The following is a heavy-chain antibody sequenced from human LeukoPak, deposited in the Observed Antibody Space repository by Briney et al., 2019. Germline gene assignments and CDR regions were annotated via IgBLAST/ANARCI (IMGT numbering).Heavy chain of an antibody. Sequence: ASVKVSCKASGYTFTSYGISWVRQAPGQGLEWMGWISAYNGNTNYAQKLQGRVTMTTDTSTSTAYMELRSLRSDDTAVYYCARDPDVIVVVPAAIIADYWGQGTLVTVSS. CDR1: GYTFTSYG. J-gene: IGHJ4*02. V-gene: IGHV1-18*01. CDR2: ISAYNGNT. D-gene: IGHD2-2*02. CDR3: ARDPDVIVVVPAAIIADY.